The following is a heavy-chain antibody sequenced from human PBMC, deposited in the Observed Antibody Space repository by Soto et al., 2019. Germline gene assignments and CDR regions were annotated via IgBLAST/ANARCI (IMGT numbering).Heavy chain of an antibody. V-gene: IGHV1-46*01. J-gene: IGHJ6*02. CDR1: GYTFTSYY. Sequence: QVQLVQSGAEVKKPGDSVKVSCKASGYTFTSYYMHWVRQAPGQGLEWMGIINPSGGSKSYAQKFQGRVTMTRDTYTSTVYMELSSLRSEDTAGYYCASASLAARRVLDYGMDVLCQGTTVTVSS. CDR3: ASASLAARRVLDYGMDV. CDR2: INPSGGSK. D-gene: IGHD6-6*01.